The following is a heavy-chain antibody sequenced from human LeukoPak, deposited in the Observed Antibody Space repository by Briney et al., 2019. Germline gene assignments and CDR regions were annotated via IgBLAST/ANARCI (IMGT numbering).Heavy chain of an antibody. Sequence: ASVKVSCKASGYTFTIYGISWVRQAPGQGLEWMGWISAYYGNTNYAQKLQGRVTMTTDTSTSTAYMELRSLRSDDTAVYYCARDHELCSGGSCYQGWFDPWGQGTLVTVSS. CDR1: GYTFTIYG. V-gene: IGHV1-18*01. CDR2: ISAYYGNT. CDR3: ARDHELCSGGSCYQGWFDP. J-gene: IGHJ5*02. D-gene: IGHD2-15*01.